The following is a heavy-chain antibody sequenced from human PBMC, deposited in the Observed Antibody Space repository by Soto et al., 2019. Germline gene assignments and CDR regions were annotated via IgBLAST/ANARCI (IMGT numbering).Heavy chain of an antibody. V-gene: IGHV4-31*03. D-gene: IGHD1-7*01. Sequence: SETLSLTCTVSGGSISSGGYYWSWIRQHPGKGLEWIGYIYYSGSTYYNPSLKSRVTISVDTSKNQFSLKLSSVTAAETAVYYCARGVRTTPGAWFDPWGQGTRVTVSS. J-gene: IGHJ5*02. CDR1: GGSISSGGYY. CDR3: ARGVRTTPGAWFDP. CDR2: IYYSGST.